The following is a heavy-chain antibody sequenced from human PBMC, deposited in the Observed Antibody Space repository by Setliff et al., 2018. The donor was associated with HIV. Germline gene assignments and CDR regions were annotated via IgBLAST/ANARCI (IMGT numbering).Heavy chain of an antibody. CDR3: ARLISEYDYDTNSDWYFDL. V-gene: IGHV4-38-2*01. CDR2: IYHNGST. D-gene: IGHD4-17*01. CDR1: GYSITSVYY. J-gene: IGHJ2*01. Sequence: SETLSLTCAVSGYSITSVYYWGWIRQPPGKGLEWIGSIYHNGSTYYNPSLKSRVTILVDASRQQFSLRLRSVTAADTAVFYCARLISEYDYDTNSDWYFDLWGRGTLVTVSS.